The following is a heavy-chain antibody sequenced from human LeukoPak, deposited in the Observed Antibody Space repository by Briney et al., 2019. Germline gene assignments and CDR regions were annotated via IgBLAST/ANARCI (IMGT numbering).Heavy chain of an antibody. CDR3: ARGVLLWFGEFHNHFDY. Sequence: ASVKVSCKASGYTFISYAMHWVRQAPGQRLEWMGWINAGNGNTKYSQKFQGRVTITRDTSASTAYMELSSLRSEDTAVYYCARGVLLWFGEFHNHFDYWGQGTLVTVPS. V-gene: IGHV1-3*01. D-gene: IGHD3-10*01. CDR1: GYTFISYA. CDR2: INAGNGNT. J-gene: IGHJ4*02.